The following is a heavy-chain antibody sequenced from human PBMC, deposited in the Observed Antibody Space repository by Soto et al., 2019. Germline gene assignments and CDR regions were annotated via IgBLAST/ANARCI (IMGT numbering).Heavy chain of an antibody. D-gene: IGHD6-19*01. V-gene: IGHV3-30-3*01. Sequence: GGSLRLSCAASGFTFSSYAMHWVRQAPGKGLEWVAVISYDGSNKYYADSVKGRFTISRDNSKNTLYLQMNSLRAEDTAVYYCARDGATELIAVADESHPGYWGQGTLVTVSS. CDR2: ISYDGSNK. J-gene: IGHJ4*02. CDR3: ARDGATELIAVADESHPGY. CDR1: GFTFSSYA.